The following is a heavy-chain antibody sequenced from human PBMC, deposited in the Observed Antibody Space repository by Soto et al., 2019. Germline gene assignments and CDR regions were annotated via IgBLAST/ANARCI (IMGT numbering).Heavy chain of an antibody. CDR3: ARDYLGRLPRRADYYYAMDV. CDR1: GXSFRDYY. Sequence: GSLRLSCAASGXSFRDYYMHWVRQRKGKGLEWVSALGAARDPYYVGSVKGRFSVSRGNAQNSLFLKMKNLRVDDTAVYFCARDYLGRLPRRADYYYAMDVWGRGTTGTVS. J-gene: IGHJ6*02. V-gene: IGHV3-13*05. D-gene: IGHD1-26*01. CDR2: LGAARDP.